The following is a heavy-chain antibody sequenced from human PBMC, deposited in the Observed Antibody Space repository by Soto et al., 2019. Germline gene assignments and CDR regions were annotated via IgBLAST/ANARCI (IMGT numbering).Heavy chain of an antibody. CDR2: ICSSSSYI. Sequence: GGSLRLSCAASGFTFSIYSMNWVRQAPGKGLEWVSSICSSSSYIYYADSVKGRFTISRDNAKNSLYLQMNSLRAEDTAVYYCARDGDYVWGSYRWSDAFDIWGQGTMVTVSS. V-gene: IGHV3-21*01. D-gene: IGHD3-16*02. CDR3: ARDGDYVWGSYRWSDAFDI. CDR1: GFTFSIYS. J-gene: IGHJ3*02.